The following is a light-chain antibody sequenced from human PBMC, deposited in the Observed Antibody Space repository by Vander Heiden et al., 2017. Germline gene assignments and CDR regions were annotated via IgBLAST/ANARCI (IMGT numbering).Light chain of an antibody. J-gene: IGKJ5*01. V-gene: IGKV3-11*01. CDR2: DAF. CDR3: QQRRNWPIT. CDR1: QHISNF. Sequence: EIVLTQSPATLSLSPGKRATLSCKASQHISNFLAWYKQKPGQAPRLLIYDAFKRATGIPARFSGSGSGTDFTLTISSLEPEDFAVYYCQQRRNWPITFGQGTRVEIE.